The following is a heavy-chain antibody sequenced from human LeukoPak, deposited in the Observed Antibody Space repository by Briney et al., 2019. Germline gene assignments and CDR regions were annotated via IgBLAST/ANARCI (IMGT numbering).Heavy chain of an antibody. Sequence: SETLSLTCTFSGGSITGYYCSWIRQSPGEGLEWIGHVYHNGVTNHNPSLRSRVTMSVDTSQNQLSLKLNSVTAADTAVYYCARHESYGDANWFDPWGQGTLVTVSS. CDR3: ARHESYGDANWFDP. CDR2: VYHNGVT. J-gene: IGHJ5*02. CDR1: GGSITGYY. D-gene: IGHD4-17*01. V-gene: IGHV4-59*08.